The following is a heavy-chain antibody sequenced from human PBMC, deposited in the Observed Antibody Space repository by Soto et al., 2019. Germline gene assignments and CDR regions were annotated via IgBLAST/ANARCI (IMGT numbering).Heavy chain of an antibody. CDR3: ARSYVWGSYYRYFDY. CDR1: GGSFSDYY. CDR2: INHSGST. V-gene: IGHV4-34*01. D-gene: IGHD3-16*01. Sequence: PSETLSLTCAVYGGSFSDYYWTWIRQPPGKELEWIGEINHSGSTNYNPSLKSRVTISLDTSKNQFSLKLSSVTAADTAMYYCARSYVWGSYYRYFDYWGQGSQVTVSS. J-gene: IGHJ4*02.